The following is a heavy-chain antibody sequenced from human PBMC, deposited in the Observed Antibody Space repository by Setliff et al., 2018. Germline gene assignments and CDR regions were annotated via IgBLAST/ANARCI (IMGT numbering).Heavy chain of an antibody. Sequence: SETLSLTCTVSGGSISSYYWSWIRQLPGKGLEWIAEIHHSGSTNFHPSLKSRVAISVDPSKNQFYLNLRSVTAADTAVYFCARGTKTMVINYWYFDVWGRGTPVTVSS. J-gene: IGHJ2*01. D-gene: IGHD4-17*01. CDR3: ARGTKTMVINYWYFDV. V-gene: IGHV4-34*01. CDR1: GGSISSYY. CDR2: IHHSGST.